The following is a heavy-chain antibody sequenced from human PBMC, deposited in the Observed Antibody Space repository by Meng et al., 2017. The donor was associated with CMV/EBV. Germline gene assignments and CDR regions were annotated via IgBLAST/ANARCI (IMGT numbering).Heavy chain of an antibody. V-gene: IGHV3-23*01. CDR2: ISGGGGST. CDR3: AKRWNYLDY. D-gene: IGHD2-15*01. Sequence: LSLTCAASGFTFSTYAMSWVRQAPGKGLEWVPSISGGGGSTYYADSVKGRFTISRDNSKNTLYLQMNSLRAEDTAVYYCAKRWNYLDYWGQGKMVTVSS. J-gene: IGHJ4*02. CDR1: GFTFSTYA.